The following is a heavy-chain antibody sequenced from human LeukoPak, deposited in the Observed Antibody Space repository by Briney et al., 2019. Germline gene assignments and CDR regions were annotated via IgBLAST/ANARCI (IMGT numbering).Heavy chain of an antibody. D-gene: IGHD6-13*01. Sequence: GGSLRLSCAASGFTFDDYAMHWVRQAPGKGPVWVSRINSDGNITTYADSVKGRFTISRDNAKNALYLQMNSLRAEDTAVYYCARELSGSSSRHFDYWGQGTLVTVSS. CDR1: GFTFDDYA. CDR2: INSDGNIT. V-gene: IGHV3-74*01. J-gene: IGHJ4*02. CDR3: ARELSGSSSRHFDY.